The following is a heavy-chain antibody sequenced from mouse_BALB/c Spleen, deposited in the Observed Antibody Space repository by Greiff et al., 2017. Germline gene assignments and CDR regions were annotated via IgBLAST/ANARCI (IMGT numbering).Heavy chain of an antibody. CDR3: ARDYGSSYAMDY. CDR2: IDTSDSYT. Sequence: QVQLQQPGAELVMPGASVKMSCKASGYTFTDYWMHWVKQRPGQGLEWIGAIDTSDSYTSYNQKFKGKATLTVDESSSTAYMQLSSLTSEDSAVYYCARDYGSSYAMDYWGQGTSVTVSS. CDR1: GYTFTDYW. V-gene: IGHV1-69*01. J-gene: IGHJ4*01. D-gene: IGHD1-1*01.